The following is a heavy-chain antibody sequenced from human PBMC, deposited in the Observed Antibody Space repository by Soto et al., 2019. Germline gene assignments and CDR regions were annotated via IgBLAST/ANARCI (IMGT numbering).Heavy chain of an antibody. Sequence: GESLKISCKGSGYNFTSYWISWVRQMPGKGLEWMGRIDPSDSYTNYSPSFQGHVTISADKSISTAYLQWSSLKASDTAMYYCARLDSPRIFLVKWGQGTLVTVSS. J-gene: IGHJ4*02. D-gene: IGHD2-15*01. CDR2: IDPSDSYT. CDR1: GYNFTSYW. V-gene: IGHV5-10-1*01. CDR3: ARLDSPRIFLVK.